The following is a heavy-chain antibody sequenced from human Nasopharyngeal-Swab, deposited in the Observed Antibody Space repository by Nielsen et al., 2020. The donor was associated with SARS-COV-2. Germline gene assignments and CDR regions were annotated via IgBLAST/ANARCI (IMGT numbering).Heavy chain of an antibody. D-gene: IGHD3-22*01. CDR3: ARDQYYYDSSGPAFDI. V-gene: IGHV3-11*01. CDR2: ISSSGSTI. J-gene: IGHJ3*02. CDR1: GFTFSDYY. Sequence: GASLKISCAASGFTFSDYYMSWLRQAPGKGLEWVSYISSSGSTIYYANSVKGRFTISRDNAKNSLYLQMNSLRAEDTAVYYCARDQYYYDSSGPAFDIWGQGTMVTVSS.